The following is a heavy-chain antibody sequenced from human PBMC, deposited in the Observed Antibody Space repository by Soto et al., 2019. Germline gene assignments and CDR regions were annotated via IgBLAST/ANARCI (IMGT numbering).Heavy chain of an antibody. CDR2: ISAYNGNT. CDR1: GFTFTSYG. Sequence: ASVKVSCKASGFTFTSYGIGWVRQAPGQGLEWMGWISAYNGNTNYAQKLQGRVTMTTDTSTSTAYMELRSLRSNDTAVYYCARDPVGTMTTFDAFDIWGQGTMVTVS. D-gene: IGHD4-17*01. V-gene: IGHV1-18*01. J-gene: IGHJ3*02. CDR3: ARDPVGTMTTFDAFDI.